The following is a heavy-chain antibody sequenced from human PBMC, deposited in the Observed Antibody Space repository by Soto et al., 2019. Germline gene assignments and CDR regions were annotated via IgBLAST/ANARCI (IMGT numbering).Heavy chain of an antibody. CDR2: IYYSGST. J-gene: IGHJ4*02. Sequence: SETLSLTCTVSGGSISSYYWSWIRQPPGKGLEWIGYIYYSGSTNYNPSLKSRVTISVDTSKNQFSLKLSSVTAADTAVYYCARDIAAAGLDYWGQGTLVTVSS. D-gene: IGHD6-13*01. CDR1: GGSISSYY. V-gene: IGHV4-59*01. CDR3: ARDIAAAGLDY.